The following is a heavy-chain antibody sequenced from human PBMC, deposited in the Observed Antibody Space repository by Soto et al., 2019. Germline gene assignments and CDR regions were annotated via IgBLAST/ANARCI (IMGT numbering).Heavy chain of an antibody. Sequence: GGSLRLSCAASGFTFSSYSMHWVRQAPGRGLEWVAVIWYDGSNKYYAGSVNGRFTISIDNAKNTLYLQMNSLRAEDTAVYYCARDPAHYYDNSFDYWGQGTLVTVSS. CDR3: ARDPAHYYDNSFDY. CDR1: GFTFSSYS. J-gene: IGHJ4*02. D-gene: IGHD3-22*01. CDR2: IWYDGSNK. V-gene: IGHV3-33*01.